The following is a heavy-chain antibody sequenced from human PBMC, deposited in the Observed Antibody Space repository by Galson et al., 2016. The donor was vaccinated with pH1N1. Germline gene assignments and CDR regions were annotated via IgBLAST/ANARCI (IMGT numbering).Heavy chain of an antibody. CDR2: IYPGDSDT. CDR3: ARSARVWFDSSGYYPHYFDN. D-gene: IGHD3-22*01. CDR1: GYTFTRNW. J-gene: IGHJ4*02. V-gene: IGHV5-51*01. Sequence: QSGAEVKKPGESLKISCQASGYTFTRNWIAWVRQMPGRGLEWMGMIYPGDSDTRYNPSFQGQVTISADKSISTTYLHWSSLEASDTAMYFCARSARVWFDSSGYYPHYFDNWGQGTLVTVSS.